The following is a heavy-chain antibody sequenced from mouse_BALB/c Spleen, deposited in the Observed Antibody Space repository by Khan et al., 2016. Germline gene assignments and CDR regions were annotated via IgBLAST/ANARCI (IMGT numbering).Heavy chain of an antibody. D-gene: IGHD6-1*01. CDR2: INTHSGVP. J-gene: IGHJ4*01. CDR3: AREPYAMDY. V-gene: IGHV9-4*02. CDR1: GYPFTTAG. Sequence: QSQLVQSGPELKKPGETVRISCKASGYPFTTAGMQWVQKIPGKGLKWIGWINTHSGVPQYAEDFKGRFAFSLETSASTAYLQINNLKNEDTATYLCAREPYAMDYWGQGTSVTVSS.